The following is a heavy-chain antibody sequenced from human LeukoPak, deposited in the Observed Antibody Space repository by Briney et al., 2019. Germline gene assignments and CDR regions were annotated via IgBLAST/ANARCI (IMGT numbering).Heavy chain of an antibody. Sequence: ASVKVSCKASGGTFSSYAINWVRQAPGQGLEWMGGIIPIFGTANYTQKFQGRVTITADKSTSTAYMELSSLRSEDTAVYYCANRLWFGDSGFDYWGQGTLVTVSS. J-gene: IGHJ4*02. CDR3: ANRLWFGDSGFDY. V-gene: IGHV1-69*06. D-gene: IGHD3-10*01. CDR2: IIPIFGTA. CDR1: GGTFSSYA.